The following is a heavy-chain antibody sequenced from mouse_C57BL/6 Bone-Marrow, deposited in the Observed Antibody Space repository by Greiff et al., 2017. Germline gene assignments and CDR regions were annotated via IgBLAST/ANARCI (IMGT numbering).Heavy chain of an antibody. Sequence: EVKLVESGGGLVKPGGSLKLSCAASGFTFSSYAMSWFRQTPEKRLEWVATISDGGSYTYYPDNVKGRFTISRDNAKNNLYLQMSHLKSEDTAMYYCARDRDYYGSSLFAYWGQGTLVTVSA. D-gene: IGHD1-1*01. CDR2: ISDGGSYT. V-gene: IGHV5-4*01. CDR1: GFTFSSYA. J-gene: IGHJ3*01. CDR3: ARDRDYYGSSLFAY.